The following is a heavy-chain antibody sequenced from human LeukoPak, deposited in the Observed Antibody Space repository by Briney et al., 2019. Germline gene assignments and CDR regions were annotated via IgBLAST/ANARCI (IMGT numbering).Heavy chain of an antibody. CDR3: PRSFTSDERFDY. CDR1: GFTFSSYS. J-gene: IGHJ4*02. V-gene: IGHV3-21*01. D-gene: IGHD3-16*01. Sequence: GGSLRLSCATSGFTFSSYSMQWVRQAPGRGLEWVSSISSSSNYIYDADSVKGRFTISRDNAKKSLYLQMNSLRAEDTAVYYCPRSFTSDERFDYWGQGTLVTVSS. CDR2: ISSSSNYI.